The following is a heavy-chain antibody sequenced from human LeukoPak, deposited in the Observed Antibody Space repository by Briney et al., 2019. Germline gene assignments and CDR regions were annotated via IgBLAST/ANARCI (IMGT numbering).Heavy chain of an antibody. Sequence: SVKVSCKASGCTFSSYAISWVRQAPGQGLEWMGGIIPIFGTANYAQKFQGRVTITADESTSTAYPELSSLRSEDTAGYYCERGVVVVAATGAYYYYMDVWGKGTTVTVSS. V-gene: IGHV1-69*13. D-gene: IGHD2-15*01. CDR1: GCTFSSYA. CDR2: IIPIFGTA. J-gene: IGHJ6*03. CDR3: ERGVVVVAATGAYYYYMDV.